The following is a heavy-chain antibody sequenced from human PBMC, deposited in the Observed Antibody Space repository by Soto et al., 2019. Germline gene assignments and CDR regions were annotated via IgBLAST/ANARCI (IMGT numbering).Heavy chain of an antibody. CDR2: ISYEGSNT. J-gene: IGHJ4*02. D-gene: IGHD3-10*01. V-gene: IGHV3-30-3*02. Sequence: PGGSLRLSCVASGFTFDTYGIHWVRQAPGKGLQWVALISYEGSNTYHADSVRGRFTISRDNSKNTLFLQMSSLRAEDTALYYCAKQRAGYGSGSDTFYFDFWGQGTLVTVSS. CDR1: GFTFDTYG. CDR3: AKQRAGYGSGSDTFYFDF.